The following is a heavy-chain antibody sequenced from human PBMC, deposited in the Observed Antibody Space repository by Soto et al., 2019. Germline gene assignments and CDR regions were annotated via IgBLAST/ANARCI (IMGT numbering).Heavy chain of an antibody. J-gene: IGHJ4*02. CDR1: GFTFSGDW. Sequence: PGGSLGLSCAASGFTFSGDWMHWVRQGAGKGLVWVSRINMDGSSTNYADSVKGRFTISRDNAKNTLYLQMNSLRVDDTAVYYCARGPRGLYHHDYWGQGALVTVSS. V-gene: IGHV3-74*01. CDR2: INMDGSST. CDR3: ARGPRGLYHHDY. D-gene: IGHD2-2*01.